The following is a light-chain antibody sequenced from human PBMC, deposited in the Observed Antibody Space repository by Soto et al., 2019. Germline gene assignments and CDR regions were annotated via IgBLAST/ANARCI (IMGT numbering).Light chain of an antibody. CDR2: KAS. V-gene: IGKV1-5*03. CDR1: QSISTW. J-gene: IGKJ1*01. CDR3: QQYDSYSWT. Sequence: IQMTQSPSTLSASVGDSVTITCRASQSISTWLAWYQQKPGKAPNLLIYKASSLESGVPSRFSGSGSGTEFTLTISSLQPDDFATYFCQQYDSYSWTFGQGTKVEIK.